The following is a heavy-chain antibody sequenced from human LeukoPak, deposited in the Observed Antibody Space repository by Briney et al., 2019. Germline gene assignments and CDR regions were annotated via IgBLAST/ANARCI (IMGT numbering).Heavy chain of an antibody. CDR1: GYTFTSYG. J-gene: IGHJ3*02. D-gene: IGHD3-22*01. Sequence: ASVKVSCKASGYTFTSYGISWVRPAPGQGLEWMGWISAYYGNTHYAQKLQGRVTMTTDTSTSTAYMELRSLRSDDTAVYYCARALYYYDSSGYALRDAFDIWGQGTMVTVSS. CDR2: ISAYYGNT. CDR3: ARALYYYDSSGYALRDAFDI. V-gene: IGHV1-18*01.